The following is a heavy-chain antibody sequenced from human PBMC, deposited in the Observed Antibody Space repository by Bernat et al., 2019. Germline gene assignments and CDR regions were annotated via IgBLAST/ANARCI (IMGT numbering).Heavy chain of an antibody. CDR2: IKSKRDGATT. Sequence: EVPLVESGGGLVKPGGSLTLSCAASGFTFIDAWMSWVRRAPGKGLEWVARIKSKRDGATTEFAAPVKGRFTISRDESRNRVFLQMNSLKTEDTALYYCAADIPTPLAQIDFWGQGTVVTVSS. J-gene: IGHJ4*02. CDR1: GFTFIDAW. CDR3: AADIPTPLAQIDF. V-gene: IGHV3-15*01. D-gene: IGHD2-21*01.